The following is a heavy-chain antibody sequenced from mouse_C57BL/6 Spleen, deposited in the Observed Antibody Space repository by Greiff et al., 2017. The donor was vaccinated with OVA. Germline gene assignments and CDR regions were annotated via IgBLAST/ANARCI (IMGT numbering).Heavy chain of an antibody. J-gene: IGHJ3*01. CDR1: GYTFTDYY. CDR3: AGWGV. V-gene: IGHV1-76*01. CDR2: IYPGSGNT. Sequence: QVQLQQSGAELVRPGASVKLSCKASGYTFTDYYINWVKQRPGQGLEWIARIYPGSGNTYYNEKFKGKATLTAEKSSSTAYMQLSSLAAEDAAVYFCAGWGVWGQGTLVTVSA.